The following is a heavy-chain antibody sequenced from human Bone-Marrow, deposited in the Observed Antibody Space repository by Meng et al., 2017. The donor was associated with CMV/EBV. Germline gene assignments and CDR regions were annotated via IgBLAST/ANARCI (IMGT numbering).Heavy chain of an antibody. CDR3: ARSLRPHNFYFYGMAL. Sequence: SVKVSCKASGYTFTTYAMNWVRQAPGQGLEWVGGIIPVVGVISYAQKFQGGVTITADKSTSTAYMELSSLRSEDTAVYYCARSLRPHNFYFYGMALWGQGPTVTVSS. D-gene: IGHD5/OR15-5a*01. CDR1: GYTFTTYA. V-gene: IGHV1-69*10. J-gene: IGHJ6*02. CDR2: IIPVVGVI.